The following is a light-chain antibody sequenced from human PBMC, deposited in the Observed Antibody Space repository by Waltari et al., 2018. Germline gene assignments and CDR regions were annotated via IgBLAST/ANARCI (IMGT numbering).Light chain of an antibody. V-gene: IGKV4-1*01. Sequence: DIVMTQSPDSLAVSLGERATINCKSSQSVLYSSNNKNYLAWYQQKPGQHPKLLIYWASTRESGVPDRFSGSGSGTEFTLTISSRQAEDVAVYYCQQYYSTPPRTFGQGTKVEIK. CDR1: QSVLYSSNNKNY. J-gene: IGKJ1*01. CDR3: QQYYSTPPRT. CDR2: WAS.